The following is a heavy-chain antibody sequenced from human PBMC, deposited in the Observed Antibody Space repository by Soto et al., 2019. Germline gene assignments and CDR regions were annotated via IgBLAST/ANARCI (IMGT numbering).Heavy chain of an antibody. CDR1: GYTFTGYY. D-gene: IGHD3-3*01. J-gene: IGHJ4*02. CDR3: ARLYDFWSGYYDY. V-gene: IGHV1-2*02. Sequence: ASVKVSCKASGYTFTGYYMHWVRQAPGQGLEWMGWINPNSGGTNYAQKFQGRVTMTRDTSISTAYMELSRLRSDDTAVYYCARLYDFWSGYYDYWGQGTLVTVSS. CDR2: INPNSGGT.